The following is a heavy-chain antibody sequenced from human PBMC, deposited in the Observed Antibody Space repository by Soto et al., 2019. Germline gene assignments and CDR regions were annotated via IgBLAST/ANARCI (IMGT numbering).Heavy chain of an antibody. CDR3: ARGPFNCSGGSCYSSSWFDP. V-gene: IGHV1-2*04. D-gene: IGHD2-15*01. Sequence: ASVKVSCKASGYTFTGYYMHWVRQAPGQGLEWMGWINPNSGGTNYAQKFQGWVTMTRDTSISTAYMELSRLRSDDTAVYYCARGPFNCSGGSCYSSSWFDPWGQGTLVTVSS. CDR2: INPNSGGT. CDR1: GYTFTGYY. J-gene: IGHJ5*02.